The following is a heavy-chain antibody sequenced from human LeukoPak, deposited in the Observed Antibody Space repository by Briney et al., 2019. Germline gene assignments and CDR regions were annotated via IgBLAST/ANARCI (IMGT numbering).Heavy chain of an antibody. CDR3: AKDKYSSSWYEGYFQH. CDR2: ISGSGGST. Sequence: PGGSLRLSCAASGFTFSSYAMSWVRQAPGKGLEWVSAISGSGGSTYYADSVKGRFTISRDNAKNSLYLQMNSLRAEDTALYYCAKDKYSSSWYEGYFQHWGQGTLVTVSS. V-gene: IGHV3-23*01. J-gene: IGHJ1*01. CDR1: GFTFSSYA. D-gene: IGHD6-13*01.